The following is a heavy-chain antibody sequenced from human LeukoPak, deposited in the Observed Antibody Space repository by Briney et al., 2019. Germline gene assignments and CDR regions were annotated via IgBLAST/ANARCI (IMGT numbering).Heavy chain of an antibody. V-gene: IGHV1-69*01. CDR1: GGTFSNYA. CDR3: ARDIAVAGTVWFDP. CDR2: IIPIFGTA. D-gene: IGHD6-19*01. J-gene: IGHJ5*02. Sequence: SVKVSFKASGGTFSNYAVSRGRQAPGQRLELMGGIIPIFGTANYAQKFQGRVTITADESTSTAYMELSSLRSEDTAVYYCARDIAVAGTVWFDPWGQGTLVTVSS.